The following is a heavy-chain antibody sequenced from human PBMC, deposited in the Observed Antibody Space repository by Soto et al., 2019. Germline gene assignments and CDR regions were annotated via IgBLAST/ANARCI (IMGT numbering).Heavy chain of an antibody. Sequence: PGGSLRLSCEASGFTFSRFAMSWVRQAPGKGLEWVSTFSGPGGGTYYADSVKGRFTISRDNAKNSLYLQMNSLRADDTAVYYCASEAPMDLWGQGTTVTVSS. J-gene: IGHJ6*02. CDR2: FSGPGGGT. V-gene: IGHV3-23*01. CDR1: GFTFSRFA. CDR3: ASEAPMDL.